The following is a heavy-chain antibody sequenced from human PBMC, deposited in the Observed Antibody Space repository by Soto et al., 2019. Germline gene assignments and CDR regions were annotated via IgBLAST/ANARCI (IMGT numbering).Heavy chain of an antibody. J-gene: IGHJ4*02. V-gene: IGHV3-30-3*01. CDR1: GFTFSSYA. Sequence: QVQLVESGGGVVQPGRSLRLSCAASGFTFSSYAMHWVRQAPGKGLEWVAVISYDGSNKYYADSVKGRFTISRDNSKNTLYLQMYSLRAEDTAVYYCARDPGIAAAGPYFDYWGQGTLVTVSS. CDR3: ARDPGIAAAGPYFDY. CDR2: ISYDGSNK. D-gene: IGHD6-13*01.